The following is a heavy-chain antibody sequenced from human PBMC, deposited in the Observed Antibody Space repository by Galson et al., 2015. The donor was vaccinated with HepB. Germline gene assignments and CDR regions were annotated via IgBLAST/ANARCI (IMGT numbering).Heavy chain of an antibody. Sequence: SLRLSCAASGFTISDRYIDWVRQVPGKGLEWVGRMRNKRNGNTTEYAATVHGRFTLSRDDAKNMLYLQMDRMRIEDTAVYYCARYRSSRFHDSWGQGTLVIVSA. CDR3: ARYRSSRFHDS. J-gene: IGHJ5*02. CDR1: GFTISDRY. CDR2: MRNKRNGNTT. V-gene: IGHV3-72*01. D-gene: IGHD3-16*02.